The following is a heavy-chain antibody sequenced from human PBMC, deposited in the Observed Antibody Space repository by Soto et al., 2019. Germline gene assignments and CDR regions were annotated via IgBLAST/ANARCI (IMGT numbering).Heavy chain of an antibody. D-gene: IGHD2-15*01. CDR3: ARRGRLVVVAAIRAFDI. Sequence: PSETLSLTCTVSGGSISSGGYYLGWIRQPPGKGLEWIGSIYYSGSTYYNPSLKSRVTISVDTSKNQFSLKLSSVTAADTAVYYCARRGRLVVVAAIRAFDIWGQGTMVTVSS. CDR2: IYYSGST. V-gene: IGHV4-39*01. J-gene: IGHJ3*02. CDR1: GGSISSGGYY.